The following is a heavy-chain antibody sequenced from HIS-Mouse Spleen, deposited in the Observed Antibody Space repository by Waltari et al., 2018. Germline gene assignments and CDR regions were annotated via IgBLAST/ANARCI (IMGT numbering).Heavy chain of an antibody. CDR3: ARIAEGYSSGWYAFDY. D-gene: IGHD6-19*01. V-gene: IGHV2-70*15. Sequence: QVTFRESGPALVKPTQTLTLTCTFSGFSLSTSGMCVSWIRQPPGKALEWLARLDWEDDKYNSTTLTNRLTIYKDTAKNQVVLTMTNMDPVDTATYYCARIAEGYSSGWYAFDYWGQGTLVTVSS. CDR1: GFSLSTSGMC. J-gene: IGHJ4*02. CDR2: LDWEDDK.